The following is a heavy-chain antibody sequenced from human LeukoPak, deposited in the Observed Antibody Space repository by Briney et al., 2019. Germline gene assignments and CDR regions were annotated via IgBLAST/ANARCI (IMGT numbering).Heavy chain of an antibody. V-gene: IGHV1-2*02. J-gene: IGHJ3*02. D-gene: IGHD6-19*01. Sequence: GASVKVSCRASGYTFIDYYIHWVRQAPGQGLEWLGWINPNTGGTNYAQNFQGRVTMTTDTSISTAYMELSRLRSDDTAIYYCAKDIRSGCYLCAFDIWGQGTRVTVSS. CDR2: INPNTGGT. CDR1: GYTFIDYY. CDR3: AKDIRSGCYLCAFDI.